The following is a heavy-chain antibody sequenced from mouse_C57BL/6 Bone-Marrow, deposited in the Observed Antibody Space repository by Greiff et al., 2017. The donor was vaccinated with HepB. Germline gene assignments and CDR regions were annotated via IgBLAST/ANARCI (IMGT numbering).Heavy chain of an antibody. V-gene: IGHV1-26*01. CDR1: GYTFTDYY. Sequence: VQLQQSGPELVKPGASVKISCKASGYTFTDYYMNWVKQSHGKSLEWIGDINPNNGGTSYNQKFKGKATLTVDKSSSTAYMELRSLTSEDSAVYYCARVLWYFDVWGTGTTVTVSS. CDR3: ARVLWYFDV. CDR2: INPNNGGT. J-gene: IGHJ1*03.